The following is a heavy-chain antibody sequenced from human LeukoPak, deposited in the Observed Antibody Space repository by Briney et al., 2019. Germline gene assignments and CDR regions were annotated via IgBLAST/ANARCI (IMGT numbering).Heavy chain of an antibody. D-gene: IGHD1-1*01. CDR1: GGSISSYY. J-gene: IGHJ4*02. Sequence: SETLSLTCTVSGGSISSYYWSWIRQPAGKGLEWIGRIYISGSTNYNPSLKSRVTMSVDTSKNQFSLKLSSVTAADTAVYYCARDRGTWNDDGFDYWGQGTLVAVSS. V-gene: IGHV4-4*07. CDR3: ARDRGTWNDDGFDY. CDR2: IYISGST.